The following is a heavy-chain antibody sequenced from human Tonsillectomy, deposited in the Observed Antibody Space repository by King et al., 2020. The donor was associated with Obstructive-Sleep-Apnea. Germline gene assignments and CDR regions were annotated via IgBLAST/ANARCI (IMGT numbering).Heavy chain of an antibody. CDR3: ARTNCSGGSCYSDY. J-gene: IGHJ4*02. D-gene: IGHD2-15*01. V-gene: IGHV3-48*04. CDR2: ISSSSSTI. Sequence: VQLVESGGALVQPGGSLRLSCAASGFTFSNYSMNWVRQAPGKGREWVSYISSSSSTIYYAESVKGRFTISRDNAKNSLYLQMNSLRAEDTAVYYCARTNCSGGSCYSDYWGQGTLVTVSS. CDR1: GFTFSNYS.